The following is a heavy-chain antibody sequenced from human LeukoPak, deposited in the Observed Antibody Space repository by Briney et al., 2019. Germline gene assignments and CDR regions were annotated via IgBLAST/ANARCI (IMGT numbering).Heavy chain of an antibody. CDR1: GFTFSDYY. CDR2: VSSSGSTI. J-gene: IGHJ5*02. Sequence: GGSLRLSCAASGFTFSDYYMSWIRQAPGKGLEWVSYVSSSGSTIYYADSVKGRFTISRDNAKNSLYLQMNSLRAEDTAVYYCARGPPGHTIFAPWFDPWGQGTLVTVSS. V-gene: IGHV3-11*04. CDR3: ARGPPGHTIFAPWFDP. D-gene: IGHD3-3*01.